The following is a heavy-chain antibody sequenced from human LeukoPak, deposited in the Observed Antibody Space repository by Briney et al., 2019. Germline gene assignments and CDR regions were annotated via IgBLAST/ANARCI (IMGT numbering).Heavy chain of an antibody. V-gene: IGHV3-7*01. CDR1: EFTLRNYW. Sequence: GGALRLSCAASEFTLRNYWMSWVRQAPGKGLEGVATIKEDGSEKYYVDSVKGRFTISRENAKNSLYLQMNSLRAEDTAVYYCARSFYGHDPYYCYMDVWGKGTTVTVSS. CDR3: ARSFYGHDPYYCYMDV. J-gene: IGHJ6*03. CDR2: IKEDGSEK. D-gene: IGHD2-2*01.